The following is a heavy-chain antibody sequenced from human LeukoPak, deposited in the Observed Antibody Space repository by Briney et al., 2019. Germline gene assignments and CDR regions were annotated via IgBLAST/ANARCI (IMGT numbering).Heavy chain of an antibody. D-gene: IGHD1-26*01. CDR2: IKTDGSST. V-gene: IGHV3-74*01. J-gene: IGHJ4*02. CDR1: GFSFNTYW. Sequence: GGSLRLSCAASGFSFNTYWMYWVRQVPGKGLVWVSRIKTDGSSTSYADSVKGRFTISRDNAKNTLYLQMNSLRAEDTAVYYCTTLYSGAMDYWGQGTLVTVSS. CDR3: TTLYSGAMDY.